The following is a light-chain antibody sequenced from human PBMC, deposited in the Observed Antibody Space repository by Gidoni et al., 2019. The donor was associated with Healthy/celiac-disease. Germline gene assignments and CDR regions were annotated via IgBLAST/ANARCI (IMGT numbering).Light chain of an antibody. CDR2: DNN. CDR1: SSNIGNNY. Sequence: QSVLTQPPSVSAAPGPKVTISCYGSSSNIGNNYVSWYQQLPGTAPKLLIYDNNKRPSGIPDRFSGSKSGTSATLGITGLQTGDEADYYCGTWDSSLSAVVFGGGTKLTVL. J-gene: IGLJ2*01. V-gene: IGLV1-51*01. CDR3: GTWDSSLSAVV.